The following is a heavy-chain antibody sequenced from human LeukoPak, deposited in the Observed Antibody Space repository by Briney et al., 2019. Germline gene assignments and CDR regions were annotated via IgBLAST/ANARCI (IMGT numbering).Heavy chain of an antibody. CDR1: GFTVSSNY. V-gene: IGHV3-66*01. CDR3: ASKLTTGN. D-gene: IGHD4-17*01. J-gene: IGHJ4*02. CDR2: IYSGGRT. Sequence: PGGSLRLSCAASGFTVSSNYMSWVRQAPGKGLEWVSVIYSGGRTYHADSVKGRFTISRDNSKNTLYLQMNSLRVEDTAVYYCASKLTTGNWGQGTLVTVSS.